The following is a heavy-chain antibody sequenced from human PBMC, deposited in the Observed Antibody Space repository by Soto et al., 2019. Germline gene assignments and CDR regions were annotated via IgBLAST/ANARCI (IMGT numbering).Heavy chain of an antibody. CDR1: GYTFTHYA. CDR2: INAGSGNT. V-gene: IGHV1-3*01. D-gene: IGHD6-13*01. J-gene: IGHJ5*02. Sequence: QVQLVQSGAEVKKPGASVKVSCTASGYTFTHYAIHWVRHAPGQRLEWMGFINAGSGNTKYSQTFQGRLTFTKDTSASTAYMYLSGLRSEDTAIYYCARGLAADGAWGQGTLVSVSS. CDR3: ARGLAADGA.